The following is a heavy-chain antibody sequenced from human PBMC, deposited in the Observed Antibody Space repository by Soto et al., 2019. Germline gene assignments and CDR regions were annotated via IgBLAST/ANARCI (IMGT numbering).Heavy chain of an antibody. V-gene: IGHV6-1*01. Sequence: PSQTLSLTCAISGDNVSSNSAAWNWIRQSPSRGLEWLGRTYYRSKWYKDYDLSVKSRITINVDTSKNQISLQLTSVTPEDTAVYYCARGAVAEYSRVFDSWGQGTLVTVSS. CDR3: ARGAVAEYSRVFDS. D-gene: IGHD6-19*01. CDR1: GDNVSSNSAA. CDR2: TYYRSKWYK. J-gene: IGHJ4*02.